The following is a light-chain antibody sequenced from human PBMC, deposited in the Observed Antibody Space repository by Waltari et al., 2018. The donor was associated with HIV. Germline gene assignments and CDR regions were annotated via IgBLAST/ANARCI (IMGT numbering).Light chain of an antibody. V-gene: IGLV1-40*01. CDR3: QSYDSSLSGSDVV. CDR2: GNS. Sequence: QSVVTQPPSVSGAPGQRVTISCTGRSPHIWAGHDVHWYQQLPGTAPKLLIYGNSNRPSGVPDRFSGSKSGTSASLAITGLQAEDEADYYCQSYDSSLSGSDVVFGGGTELTVL. J-gene: IGLJ2*01. CDR1: SPHIWAGHD.